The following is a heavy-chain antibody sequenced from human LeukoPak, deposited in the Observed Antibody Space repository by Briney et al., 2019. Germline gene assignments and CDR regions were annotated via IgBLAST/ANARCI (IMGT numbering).Heavy chain of an antibody. J-gene: IGHJ3*02. V-gene: IGHV4-30-4*08. CDR1: GGSISSGDYY. Sequence: SQTLSLTCTVSGGSISSGDYYWSWIRQPPGKGLEWIGYIYYSGSTYYNPSLKSRVTISVDTSKNQFSLKLSSVTAADTAVYYCARAEGITIFGVVTRGAFDIWGQGTMVTVSS. CDR2: IYYSGST. CDR3: ARAEGITIFGVVTRGAFDI. D-gene: IGHD3-3*01.